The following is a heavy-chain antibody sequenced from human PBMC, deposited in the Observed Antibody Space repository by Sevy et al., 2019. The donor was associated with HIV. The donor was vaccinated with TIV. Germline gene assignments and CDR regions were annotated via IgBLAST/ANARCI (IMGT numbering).Heavy chain of an antibody. CDR1: GFTFSSYA. CDR3: AKYHGVYYGSGSVGAFDI. D-gene: IGHD3-10*01. J-gene: IGHJ3*02. Sequence: GGSLRLSCAASGFTFSSYAMSWVRQAPGKGLEWVSAISGSGGSTYYASSVKGRFTKSRDNSKNTPYLQMNSLRAGDTAVYYCAKYHGVYYGSGSVGAFDIWGQGTMVTVSS. CDR2: ISGSGGST. V-gene: IGHV3-23*01.